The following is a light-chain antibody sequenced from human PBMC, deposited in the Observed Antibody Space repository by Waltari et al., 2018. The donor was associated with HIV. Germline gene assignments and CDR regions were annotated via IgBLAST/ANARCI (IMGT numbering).Light chain of an antibody. Sequence: DIQLTQSPSFLSASVGDRVNVACRASQDISDFLAWYQQKPGIAPRLLIYDASTLYTGVPSRFRCSGSGTEFTLTISSLQPEDFASYYCQQLHTFPLTFGGGTKV. V-gene: IGKV1-9*01. CDR1: QDISDF. J-gene: IGKJ4*01. CDR3: QQLHTFPLT. CDR2: DAS.